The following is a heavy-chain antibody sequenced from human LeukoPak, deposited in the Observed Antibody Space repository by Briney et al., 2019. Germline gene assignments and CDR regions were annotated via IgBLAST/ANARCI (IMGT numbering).Heavy chain of an antibody. Sequence: ASVKVPCKASGYTFTSYGISWLRQAPGQELEWMGWISAYNGNTNYAQKLQGRVTMTTDTSTSTAYMELRSLRSDDTAVYYCARDHRGWDAFDIWGQGTMVTVSS. D-gene: IGHD6-19*01. V-gene: IGHV1-18*01. CDR1: GYTFTSYG. J-gene: IGHJ3*02. CDR3: ARDHRGWDAFDI. CDR2: ISAYNGNT.